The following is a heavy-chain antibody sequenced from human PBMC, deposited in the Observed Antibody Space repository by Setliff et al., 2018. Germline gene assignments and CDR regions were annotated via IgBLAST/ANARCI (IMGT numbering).Heavy chain of an antibody. V-gene: IGHV4-34*01. CDR3: RFWSGYLKNDF. Sequence: SETLSLTCTVYGASFSDYYWGWISQPPGKGLEWIAEINHSGSTNYNPSLKSRVTISVDTSKNQFSLRLSSVTAADTAVYYCRFWSGYLKNDFWGQGTLVTVSS. CDR2: INHSGST. CDR1: GASFSDYY. D-gene: IGHD3-3*01. J-gene: IGHJ4*02.